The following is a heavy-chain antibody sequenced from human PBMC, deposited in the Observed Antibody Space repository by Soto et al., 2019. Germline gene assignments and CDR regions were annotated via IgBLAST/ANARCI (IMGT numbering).Heavy chain of an antibody. CDR3: ARDPFAVARDGYNYRHWFDP. J-gene: IGHJ5*02. CDR1: GDSVSSDSAA. CDR2: TYYRSKWYN. D-gene: IGHD5-12*01. Sequence: SQTLSLTCAMSGDSVSSDSAAWNWIRQSPSRGLEWLGRTYYRSKWYNDYAVSVKSRITINPDTSKNQFSLQLNSVTPEDTAVYYCARDPFAVARDGYNYRHWFDPWGQGTLVTVSS. V-gene: IGHV6-1*01.